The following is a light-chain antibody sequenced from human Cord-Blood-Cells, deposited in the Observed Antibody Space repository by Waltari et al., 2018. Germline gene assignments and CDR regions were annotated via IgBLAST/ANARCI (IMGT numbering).Light chain of an antibody. J-gene: IGLJ3*02. CDR1: CGINVGTYR. CDR2: YKSDSDK. CDR3: MIWHSSAWV. V-gene: IGLV5-45*01. Sequence: QAVLTQPASLPASPGASASLTCTLRCGINVGTYRIYWYQQKPGSPPQYLLRYKSDSDKQQGSGVPSRFSGSKDASANAGILLISGLQSEDEADYYCMIWHSSAWVFGGGTKLTVL.